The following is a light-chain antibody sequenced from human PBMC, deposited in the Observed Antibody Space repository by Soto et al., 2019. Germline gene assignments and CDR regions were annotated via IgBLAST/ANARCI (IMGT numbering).Light chain of an antibody. CDR2: DNN. J-gene: IGLJ2*01. V-gene: IGLV1-51*01. Sequence: QSVLTQPPSVSAAPGQRVTISCSGSSSNIGNNYVSWYQQLPGTAPTLLIYDNNKRPSGIPDRFSGSKSGTSATLGITGLQTGDEADYYCGTWDNSLGAGVFGGGTKLTVL. CDR3: GTWDNSLGAGV. CDR1: SSNIGNNY.